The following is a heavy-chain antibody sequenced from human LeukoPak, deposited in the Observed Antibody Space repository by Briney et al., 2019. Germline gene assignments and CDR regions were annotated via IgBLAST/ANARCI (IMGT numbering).Heavy chain of an antibody. V-gene: IGHV4-38-2*01. J-gene: IGHJ4*02. Sequence: SETLSLTCAVYGGSFSAYYWGWIRQPPGKGLEWIGSFFLKGSTYYNPSLKSRVTISVDTSKNRFSLTLSSVTAADTAVYYCARVARCTSCFDVDYWGQGTLVTVSS. D-gene: IGHD2-2*01. CDR1: GGSFSAYY. CDR3: ARVARCTSCFDVDY. CDR2: FFLKGST.